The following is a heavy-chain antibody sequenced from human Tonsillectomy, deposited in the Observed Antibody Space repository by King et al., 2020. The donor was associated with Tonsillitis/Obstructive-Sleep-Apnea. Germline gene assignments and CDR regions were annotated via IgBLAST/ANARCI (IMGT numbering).Heavy chain of an antibody. CDR1: GGSFSGYY. CDR2: INHSGST. V-gene: IGHV4-34*01. Sequence: VQLQQWGAGLLKPSETLSLTCAVYGGSFSGYYWSWIRQPPGKGREWIGEINHSGSTNYNPSLKSRVTISVDTSKNQFSLKLSSVTAADTAVYYCARGRGGTIPYWGQGTLVTVSS. J-gene: IGHJ4*02. D-gene: IGHD2-15*01. CDR3: ARGRGGTIPY.